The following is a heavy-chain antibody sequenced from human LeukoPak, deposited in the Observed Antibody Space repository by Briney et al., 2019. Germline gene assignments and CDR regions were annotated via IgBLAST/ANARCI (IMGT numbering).Heavy chain of an antibody. J-gene: IGHJ3*02. D-gene: IGHD3-16*01. Sequence: SVKVSCKASGGTFSSYAISWVRQAPGQGLEWMGRIIPIFGTANYAQKFQGRVTITTDESTSTAYMELSSLRSEDTAVYYCATVPEGVPDAFDIWGQGTMVTVSS. CDR1: GGTFSSYA. CDR3: ATVPEGVPDAFDI. V-gene: IGHV1-69*05. CDR2: IIPIFGTA.